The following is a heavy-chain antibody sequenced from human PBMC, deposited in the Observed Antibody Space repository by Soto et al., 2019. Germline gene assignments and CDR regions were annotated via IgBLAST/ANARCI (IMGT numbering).Heavy chain of an antibody. V-gene: IGHV1-69*02. D-gene: IGHD5-12*01. CDR3: ARGLSGYDYWGFDY. CDR2: IIPILGIA. Sequence: GASVKVSCKASGGTFSSYTISWVRQAPGQGLEWMGRIIPILGIANYAQKFQGRVTITADKSTSTAYMELSSLRSEDTAVYYCARGLSGYDYWGFDYWGQGTLVTVSS. J-gene: IGHJ4*02. CDR1: GGTFSSYT.